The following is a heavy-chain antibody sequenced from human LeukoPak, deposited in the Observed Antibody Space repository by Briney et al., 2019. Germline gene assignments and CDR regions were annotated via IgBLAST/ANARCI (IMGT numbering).Heavy chain of an antibody. D-gene: IGHD5-24*01. Sequence: SETLSLTCTVSGGSISSYYWSWIRQPPGKGLEWIGYIYYSGSTNYKPSLKSRVTMSVDTSKNQFSLKLSSVTAADTAVYYCARVGGYNSPLGYWGQGTLVTVSS. CDR1: GGSISSYY. CDR3: ARVGGYNSPLGY. V-gene: IGHV4-59*01. CDR2: IYYSGST. J-gene: IGHJ4*02.